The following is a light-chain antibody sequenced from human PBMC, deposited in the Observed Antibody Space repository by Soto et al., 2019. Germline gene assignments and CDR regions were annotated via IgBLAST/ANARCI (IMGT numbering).Light chain of an antibody. Sequence: DIQLTQTPSTLSASIGARVPITCRASQSLSGWLAWYQQTPGKAPKLLISDAFRLESGVPSRFSGSGSGTEFTLTISSLQPDDFATYYCQHYDSYSRTFGQGTKVDIK. CDR2: DAF. CDR3: QHYDSYSRT. V-gene: IGKV1-5*01. CDR1: QSLSGW. J-gene: IGKJ1*01.